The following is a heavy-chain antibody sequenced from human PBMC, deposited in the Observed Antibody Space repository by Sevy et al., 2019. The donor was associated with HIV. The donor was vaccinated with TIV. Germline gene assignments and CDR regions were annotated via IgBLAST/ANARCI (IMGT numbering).Heavy chain of an antibody. D-gene: IGHD3-22*01. Sequence: SETLSLTCTVSGGSISSSSYYWGWIRQPPGKGLEWIGSIYYSGSTYYNPSLKSRVTISVDTSKNQFSLKLSSVTAADTAVYYCVRHVRPSNYYDSSGGIDYWGQGTLVTVSS. CDR2: IYYSGST. CDR3: VRHVRPSNYYDSSGGIDY. J-gene: IGHJ4*02. CDR1: GGSISSSSYY. V-gene: IGHV4-39*01.